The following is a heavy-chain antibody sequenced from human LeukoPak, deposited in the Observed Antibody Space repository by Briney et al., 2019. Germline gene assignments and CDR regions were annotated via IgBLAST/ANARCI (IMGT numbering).Heavy chain of an antibody. J-gene: IGHJ3*02. CDR3: ARRPLNDAFDI. Sequence: GSLRLSCAASGFTFNTHSINWVRQAPGKGLEWVSYISSSSSPIYYADSVKGRFTISRDNAKNTLYLQMNSLRAEDTAVYYCARRPLNDAFDIWGQGTMVTVSS. V-gene: IGHV3-48*04. CDR2: ISSSSSPI. CDR1: GFTFNTHS.